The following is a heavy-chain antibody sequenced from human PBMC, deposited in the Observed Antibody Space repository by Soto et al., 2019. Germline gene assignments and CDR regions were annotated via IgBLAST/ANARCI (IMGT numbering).Heavy chain of an antibody. CDR1: GGSFSSYA. J-gene: IGHJ4*02. CDR2: IIPIFGTA. Sequence: SVKVSCKASGGSFSSYAISWVRQAPGQGLEWMGGIIPIFGTANYAQKFQGRVTITADESTSTAYMELSSLRSEDTAVYYCARSPRVATITLFDYWGQGTLVTVSS. V-gene: IGHV1-69*13. CDR3: ARSPRVATITLFDY. D-gene: IGHD5-12*01.